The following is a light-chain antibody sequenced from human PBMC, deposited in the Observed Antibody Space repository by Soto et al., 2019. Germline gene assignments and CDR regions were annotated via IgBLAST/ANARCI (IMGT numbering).Light chain of an antibody. CDR2: AAS. CDR1: QGISSY. V-gene: IGKV1-8*01. CDR3: QQYHSYPRT. Sequence: AIQMTQSPSSFSASTGDRVTITCRASQGISSYLAWYQQKPGKAPKLLIYAASTLQSGVPSRFSGSGSGTDFTLTISCLQSEDFATYYCQQYHSYPRTFGQGTKVEIK. J-gene: IGKJ1*01.